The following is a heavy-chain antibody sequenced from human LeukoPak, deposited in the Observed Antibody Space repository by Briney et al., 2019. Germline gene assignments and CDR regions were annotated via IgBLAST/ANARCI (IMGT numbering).Heavy chain of an antibody. V-gene: IGHV4-34*01. J-gene: IGHJ4*02. CDR2: INHSGST. CDR3: ATRPVDTAIRFDY. D-gene: IGHD5-18*01. Sequence: SETLSLTCAVYGGSFSGYYWSWIRQPPGKGLEWIGEINHSGSTNYNPSLKSRVTISVDTSKDQFSLKLSSVTAADTAVYYCATRPVDTAIRFDYWGQGTLATVSS. CDR1: GGSFSGYY.